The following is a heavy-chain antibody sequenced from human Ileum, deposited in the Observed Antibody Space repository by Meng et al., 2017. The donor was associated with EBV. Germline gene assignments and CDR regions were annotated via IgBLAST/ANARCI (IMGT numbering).Heavy chain of an antibody. V-gene: IGHV4-4*02. CDR3: AKSGLGV. CDR2: VHHTGRS. J-gene: IGHJ4*02. Sequence: LQLKESGPGLVKPSETLSLTCTVSGGSVSTSSWWGWVRQTPEKGLEWIGQVHHTGRSDFNPSLQSRVTMSVDKSKNQFSLNLNSVTAADTAVYYCAKSGLGVWGQGILVTVSS. D-gene: IGHD2-8*01. CDR1: GGSVSTSSW.